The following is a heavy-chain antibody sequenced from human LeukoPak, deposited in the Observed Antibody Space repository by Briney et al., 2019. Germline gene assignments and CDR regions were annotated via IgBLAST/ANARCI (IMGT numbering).Heavy chain of an antibody. CDR2: INPSGGST. V-gene: IGHV1-46*01. D-gene: IGHD1-26*01. CDR1: GYTFTSYY. Sequence: ASVKVSCTASGYTFTSYYMHWVRQAPGQGLEWMGIINPSGGSTSYAQKFQGRVTMTRDMSTSTVYMELSSLRSEDTAVYYCARPLSGSYQFDYWGQGTLVTVSS. J-gene: IGHJ4*02. CDR3: ARPLSGSYQFDY.